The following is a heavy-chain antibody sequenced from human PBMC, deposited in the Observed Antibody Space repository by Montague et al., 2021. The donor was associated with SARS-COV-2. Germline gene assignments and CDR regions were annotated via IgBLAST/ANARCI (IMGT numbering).Heavy chain of an antibody. CDR2: INHSGST. J-gene: IGHJ5*02. D-gene: IGHD6-13*01. CDR3: ARGGYSSSWYGTHNWFDP. Sequence: SETLSLTCAFYGGSFSGYYWSWIRQPPGKGLEWIGEINHSGSTNYNPSLKSRVTISVDTSKNKFSLKLTSVTAADTAVDYCARGGYSSSWYGTHNWFDPWGQGTLVTVSS. V-gene: IGHV4-34*01. CDR1: GGSFSGYY.